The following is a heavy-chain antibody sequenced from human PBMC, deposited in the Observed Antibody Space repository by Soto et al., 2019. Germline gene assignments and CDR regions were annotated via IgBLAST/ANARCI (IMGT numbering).Heavy chain of an antibody. Sequence: SSETXSLTCAFSGFSIGTSSYYGWWIRQAPGKGLEWIGSINHSGNTYLSPSLKDRVTMSVDTSKNSFSLKLRSATAADTGLYYCSRSATEGFGPWGQGTLVTVSS. CDR1: GFSIGTSSYY. CDR2: INHSGNT. CDR3: SRSATEGFGP. V-gene: IGHV4-39*01. J-gene: IGHJ5*02.